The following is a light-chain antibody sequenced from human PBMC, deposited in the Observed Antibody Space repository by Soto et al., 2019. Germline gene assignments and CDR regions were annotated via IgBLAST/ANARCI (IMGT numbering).Light chain of an antibody. Sequence: QSVLTQPPSVSGAPGQRVTISCTGSSSNIGAGYDVHWYQQLPGTAPKLIIYGNSNRPSGVPDRFSGSKSGTSASLAITGLQAEDEADYYCQSYDSSLVFGGGTKVTVL. V-gene: IGLV1-40*01. CDR2: GNS. CDR1: SSNIGAGYD. J-gene: IGLJ2*01. CDR3: QSYDSSLV.